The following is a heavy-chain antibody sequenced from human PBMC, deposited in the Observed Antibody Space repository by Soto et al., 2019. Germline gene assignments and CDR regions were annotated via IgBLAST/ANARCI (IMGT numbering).Heavy chain of an antibody. D-gene: IGHD2-8*01. J-gene: IGHJ5*02. CDR3: ATFQLGYCTNGVCYSRTTFDP. CDR2: FDPEDGET. Sequence: ASVKVSCKVSGYTLTELSMHWVRQAPGKGLEWMGGFDPEDGETIYAQKFQGRVTMTEDTSTDTAYMELSSLRSEDTAVYYCATFQLGYCTNGVCYSRTTFDPWGQGTLVTVSS. CDR1: GYTLTELS. V-gene: IGHV1-24*01.